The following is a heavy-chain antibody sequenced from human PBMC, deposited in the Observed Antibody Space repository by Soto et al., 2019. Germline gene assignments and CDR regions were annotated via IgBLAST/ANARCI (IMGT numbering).Heavy chain of an antibody. J-gene: IGHJ5*02. Sequence: SETLSLTCTVSGGSISSSSYYWGWIRQPPGKGLEWIGSIYYSGSTYYNPSLKSRVTISVDTSKNQFSLKLSSVTAADMAVYYCARHKAQYYDTLTGYYPPWFDPWGQGTLVTVSS. CDR3: ARHKAQYYDTLTGYYPPWFDP. CDR1: GGSISSSSYY. D-gene: IGHD3-9*01. CDR2: IYYSGST. V-gene: IGHV4-39*01.